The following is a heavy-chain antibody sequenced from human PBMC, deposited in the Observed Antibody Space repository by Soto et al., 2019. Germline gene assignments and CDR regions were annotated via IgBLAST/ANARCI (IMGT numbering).Heavy chain of an antibody. CDR3: AREDQLPQYYYYYYYMDV. J-gene: IGHJ6*03. CDR1: GGTFSSYT. V-gene: IGHV1-69*08. Sequence: QVQLVQSGAEVKKPGSSVKVSCKASGGTFSSYTISWVRQAPGQGLEWMGRLIPILGIANYAQKFPGRVTITADNSTSTAYMELSSLRSEDTAVYYCAREDQLPQYYYYYYYMDVWGKGTTVTVSS. D-gene: IGHD2-2*01. CDR2: LIPILGIA.